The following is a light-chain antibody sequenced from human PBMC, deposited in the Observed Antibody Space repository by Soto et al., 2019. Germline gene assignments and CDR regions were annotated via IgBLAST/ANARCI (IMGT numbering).Light chain of an antibody. CDR3: QQYNYWPPGT. CDR2: GPS. CDR1: QSVSTN. Sequence: IVMTQSPATLSVSPGERATLSCRASQSVSTNLAWYQQKPGQAPRLLIYGPSARATGVPARFSGSGSGTEFTLTISSLLSEDFAVYYCQQYNYWPPGTFGQGTKLEIK. J-gene: IGKJ2*01. V-gene: IGKV3-15*01.